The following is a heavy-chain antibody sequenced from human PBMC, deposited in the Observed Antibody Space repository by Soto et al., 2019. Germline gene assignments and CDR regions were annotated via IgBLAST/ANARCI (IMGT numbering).Heavy chain of an antibody. Sequence: ASVKVSCKVSGYTLTELSMHWVRQAPGKGLEWMGGFDPEDGETIYAQKFQGRVTMTEDTSTDTAYMELSSLRSEDTAVYYCATGVYGDYVRSYYYYYYMDVWGKGTTVTVSS. D-gene: IGHD4-17*01. V-gene: IGHV1-24*01. CDR1: GYTLTELS. CDR3: ATGVYGDYVRSYYYYYYMDV. J-gene: IGHJ6*03. CDR2: FDPEDGET.